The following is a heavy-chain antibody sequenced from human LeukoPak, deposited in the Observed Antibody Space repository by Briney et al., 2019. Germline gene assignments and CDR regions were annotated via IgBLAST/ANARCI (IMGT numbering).Heavy chain of an antibody. CDR2: IYYSGST. CDR3: ARAERCYDSSGYYDKYYFDY. D-gene: IGHD3-22*01. Sequence: SETLSLTCTVSGGSISSYYWSWIRQPPGKGLEWIGYIYYSGSTNYNPSLKSRVTISVDTSKNQFSLKLSSVTAADTAVYYCARAERCYDSSGYYDKYYFDYWGQGTLVTVSS. CDR1: GGSISSYY. J-gene: IGHJ4*02. V-gene: IGHV4-59*08.